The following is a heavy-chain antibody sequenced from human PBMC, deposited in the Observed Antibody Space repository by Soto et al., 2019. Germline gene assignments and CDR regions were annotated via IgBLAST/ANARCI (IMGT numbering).Heavy chain of an antibody. D-gene: IGHD2-15*01. CDR3: ASGIGYCSGGSCYRGYYYGMDV. Sequence: QVQLVESGGGLVKPGGSLRLSCAASGFTFSDYYMSWIRQAPGKGLEWVSYISSSSSYTNYADSVKGRFTISRDNAKNSLYMPMNSLRAEDTAVYYCASGIGYCSGGSCYRGYYYGMDVWGQGTTVTVSS. CDR1: GFTFSDYY. CDR2: ISSSSSYT. J-gene: IGHJ6*02. V-gene: IGHV3-11*06.